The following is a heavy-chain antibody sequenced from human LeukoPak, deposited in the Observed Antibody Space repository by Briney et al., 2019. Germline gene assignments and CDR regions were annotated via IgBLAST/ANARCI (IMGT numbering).Heavy chain of an antibody. D-gene: IGHD3-22*01. Sequence: ASVKVSCKASGYTFTSYGISWVRQAPGQGLEWMGLISAYNGNTNYAQKLQGRVTMTTDTSTSTAYMELRSLRSDDTAVYYCARDRAELYYYDSSGLSNAFDIWGQGTMVTVSS. CDR3: ARDRAELYYYDSSGLSNAFDI. J-gene: IGHJ3*02. CDR1: GYTFTSYG. V-gene: IGHV1-18*01. CDR2: ISAYNGNT.